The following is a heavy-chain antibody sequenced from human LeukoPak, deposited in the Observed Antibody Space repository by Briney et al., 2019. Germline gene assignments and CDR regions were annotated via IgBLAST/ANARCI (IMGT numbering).Heavy chain of an antibody. J-gene: IGHJ4*02. CDR2: MNPTSGDT. V-gene: IGHV1-8*01. CDR1: GYTFTSFD. CDR3: ARDSRAYIAEAGY. Sequence: ASVKVSCKASGYTFTSFDINWVRQATGQGLEWMGWMNPTSGDTVYAQMFQGRVTMTRDTSTSTAYMELSSLGSEDTAVYYCARDSRAYIAEAGYWGQGTLVTVSS. D-gene: IGHD6-13*01.